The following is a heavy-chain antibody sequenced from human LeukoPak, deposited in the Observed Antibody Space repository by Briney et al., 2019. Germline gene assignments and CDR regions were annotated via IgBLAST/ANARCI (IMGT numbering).Heavy chain of an antibody. CDR2: ISAYNGNT. Sequence: APVKVSCKASGYTFTSYGISWVRQAPGQGLEWMGWISAYNGNTNYAQKLQGRVTMTTDTSTSTAYMELRSLRSDDTAVYYCARDSVRANYDSSGYLWGQGTLVTVSS. CDR1: GYTFTSYG. CDR3: ARDSVRANYDSSGYL. J-gene: IGHJ4*02. D-gene: IGHD3-22*01. V-gene: IGHV1-18*01.